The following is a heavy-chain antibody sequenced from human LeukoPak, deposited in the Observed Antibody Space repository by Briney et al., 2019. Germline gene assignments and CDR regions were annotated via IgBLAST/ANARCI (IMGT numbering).Heavy chain of an antibody. V-gene: IGHV4-59*01. CDR1: SGSFRTYY. J-gene: IGHJ3*02. D-gene: IGHD2-2*01. Sequence: PSETLSLTCTVSSGSFRTYYWSWIRQPPGKGLEWIGYIFYNEGTSYNPSLKSRVTISVDTSNNQLSLKVNSETAADTTMYYCVKSNSRYQPWTLDIWGRGTMVTVSS. CDR2: IFYNEGT. CDR3: VKSNSRYQPWTLDI.